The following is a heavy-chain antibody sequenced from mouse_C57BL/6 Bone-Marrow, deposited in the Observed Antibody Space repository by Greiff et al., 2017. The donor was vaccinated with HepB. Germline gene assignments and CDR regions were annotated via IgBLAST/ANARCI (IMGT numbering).Heavy chain of an antibody. CDR2: IRSKSSNYAT. J-gene: IGHJ1*03. CDR3: VRGDYGSSYGYFDV. D-gene: IGHD1-1*01. CDR1: GFTFNTYA. Sequence: EVNVVESGGGLVQPKGSLKLSCAASGFTFNTYAMHWVRQAPGKGLEWVARIRSKSSNYATYYADSVKERFTISRDDSQSMLYLQMNNLKTEDTAMYYYVRGDYGSSYGYFDVWGTGTTVTVSS. V-gene: IGHV10-3*01.